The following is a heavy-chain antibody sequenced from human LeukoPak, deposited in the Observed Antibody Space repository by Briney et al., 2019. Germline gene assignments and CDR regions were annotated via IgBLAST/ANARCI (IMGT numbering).Heavy chain of an antibody. J-gene: IGHJ4*02. CDR1: GGTFSSYA. Sequence: SVKVSCKASGGTFSSYAISWVRQAPGQGLEWMGRIIPILGIANYAQKFQGRVTITADKSTSTAYMELSSLRSEDTAVYYCARVSVTKGHFDYWGQGTLVTVSS. D-gene: IGHD4-17*01. CDR3: ARVSVTKGHFDY. V-gene: IGHV1-69*04. CDR2: IIPILGIA.